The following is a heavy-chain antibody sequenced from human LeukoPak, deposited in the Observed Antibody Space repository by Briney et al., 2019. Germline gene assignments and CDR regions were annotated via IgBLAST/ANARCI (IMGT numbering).Heavy chain of an antibody. Sequence: SSETLSLTCTVSGYSIRSGFYWGWIRQPPGKGLEWIGSIYYSGSTYYNPSLKSRVTISVDTSKNQFSLKLSSVTAADTAVYYCASSSSSSYWFDPWGQGTLVTVS. CDR2: IYYSGST. CDR1: GYSIRSGFY. J-gene: IGHJ5*02. V-gene: IGHV4-38-2*02. D-gene: IGHD6-6*01. CDR3: ASSSSSSYWFDP.